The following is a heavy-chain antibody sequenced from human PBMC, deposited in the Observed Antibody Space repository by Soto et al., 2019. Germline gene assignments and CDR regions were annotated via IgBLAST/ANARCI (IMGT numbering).Heavy chain of an antibody. Sequence: EVHLLESGGGLVQPGGSLRLPCAASGFSFSSFAMSWVRQTPGKGLEWVSGINGRGDATYYADSVRGRFTISRDNSKNTLYLQMDSLRAEDTAVYYCAKESEPPGIPFFDYWGQGTLVTVSS. J-gene: IGHJ4*02. CDR1: GFSFSSFA. CDR2: INGRGDAT. CDR3: AKESEPPGIPFFDY. V-gene: IGHV3-23*01. D-gene: IGHD6-13*01.